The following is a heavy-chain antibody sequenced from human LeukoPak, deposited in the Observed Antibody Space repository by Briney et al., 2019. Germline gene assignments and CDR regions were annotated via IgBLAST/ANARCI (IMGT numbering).Heavy chain of an antibody. CDR2: ISSSSSYI. CDR3: ARDGPPHYFDRNAMDV. CDR1: GFTFSSYS. V-gene: IGHV3-21*01. D-gene: IGHD3-22*01. Sequence: GGSLRLSCAASGFTFSSYSMNWVRQAPGKGLEWVSSISSSSSYIYYADSVKGRFTISRHNAKNSLYLQMNSLRAEDTAVYYCARDGPPHYFDRNAMDVWGKGTTVTVSS. J-gene: IGHJ6*03.